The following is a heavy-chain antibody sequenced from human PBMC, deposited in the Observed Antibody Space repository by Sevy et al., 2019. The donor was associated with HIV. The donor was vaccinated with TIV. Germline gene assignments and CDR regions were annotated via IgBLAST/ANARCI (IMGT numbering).Heavy chain of an antibody. CDR3: ARDGGCSSTSCLLYFDY. J-gene: IGHJ4*02. V-gene: IGHV3-21*01. CDR2: ISSGSSYI. Sequence: GGSLRLSCAASGFTFSSYSMNWVRQAPGKGLEWVSSISSGSSYIYYADSVKGRFTISRDNAKNSLYLQMNSLRAEDTAVYYYARDGGCSSTSCLLYFDYWGQGTLVTVSS. CDR1: GFTFSSYS. D-gene: IGHD2-2*01.